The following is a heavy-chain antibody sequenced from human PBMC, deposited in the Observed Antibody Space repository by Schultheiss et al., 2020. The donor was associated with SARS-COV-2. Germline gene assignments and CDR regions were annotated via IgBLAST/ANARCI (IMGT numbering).Heavy chain of an antibody. CDR1: GFTFSSYG. CDR3: ARDPGKWELLRIDY. CDR2: ISYDGSNK. V-gene: IGHV3-30*03. J-gene: IGHJ4*02. Sequence: GGSLRLSCAASGFTFSSYGMHWVRQAPGKGLEWVAVISYDGSNKYYADSVKGRFTISRDNAKNSLYLQMNSLRAEDTAVYYCARDPGKWELLRIDYWGQGTLVTVSS. D-gene: IGHD1-26*01.